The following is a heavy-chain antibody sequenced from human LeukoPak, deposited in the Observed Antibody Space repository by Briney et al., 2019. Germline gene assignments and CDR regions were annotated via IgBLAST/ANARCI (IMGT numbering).Heavy chain of an antibody. Sequence: SETLSLTCTVSGGSVSSYYWSWIRQPAGKGLEWIGRLHTSGGTNYNPSLKSRVTMSVDTSKNQFSLRLSSVTAADTAVYYCARGPWGLPLYYYYGMDVWGQGTTVTVSS. CDR3: ARGPWGLPLYYYYGMDV. CDR2: LHTSGGT. CDR1: GGSVSSYY. J-gene: IGHJ6*02. V-gene: IGHV4-4*07. D-gene: IGHD7-27*01.